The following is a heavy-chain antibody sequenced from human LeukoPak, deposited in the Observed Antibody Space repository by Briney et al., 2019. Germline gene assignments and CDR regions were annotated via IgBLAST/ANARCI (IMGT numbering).Heavy chain of an antibody. J-gene: IGHJ4*02. D-gene: IGHD2/OR15-2a*01. CDR1: GFTFSTYS. CDR2: ISSSSTYI. Sequence: GGSLRLSCAASGFTFSTYSMNWVRQTPGKGLEWVSSISSSSTYIYYADSVKGRFTISRDNAKNSLYLQMNSLRAEDTAVFYCGKGQAAEYDSWGQGTLVTVSS. V-gene: IGHV3-21*01. CDR3: GKGQAAEYDS.